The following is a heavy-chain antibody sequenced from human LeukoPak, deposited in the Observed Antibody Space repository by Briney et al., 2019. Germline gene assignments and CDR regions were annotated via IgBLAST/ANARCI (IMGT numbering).Heavy chain of an antibody. J-gene: IGHJ4*02. D-gene: IGHD3-10*01. CDR1: GFTFSSYA. CDR2: IDGSGGST. CDR3: AREGYYGSGSPPSLYFDY. V-gene: IGHV3-23*01. Sequence: GGSLRLSCAASGFTFSSYAMSWFRQAPGRGLEWVSAIDGSGGSTYYADSVKGRFTISRDNSRSTLYLQMNSLRPEDTAIYYCAREGYYGSGSPPSLYFDYWGQGTLVTVSS.